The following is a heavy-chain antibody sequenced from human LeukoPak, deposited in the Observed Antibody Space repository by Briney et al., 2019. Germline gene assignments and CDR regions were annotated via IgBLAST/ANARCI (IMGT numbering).Heavy chain of an antibody. CDR2: ISGSGTTT. V-gene: IGHV3-23*01. Sequence: GGSLRLSCAASGFPFSTDVMSWVRQAPGKGLEWVSAISGSGTTTYYADSVKGRFTISRDTSKSTLYLQMDSLRAEDTAVYYCAKGALLPAGHIRYFFDYWGQGTLVTVSS. J-gene: IGHJ4*02. CDR1: GFPFSTDV. D-gene: IGHD2-21*01. CDR3: AKGALLPAGHIRYFFDY.